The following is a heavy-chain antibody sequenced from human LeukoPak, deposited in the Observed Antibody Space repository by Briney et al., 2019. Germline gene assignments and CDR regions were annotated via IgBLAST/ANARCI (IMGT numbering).Heavy chain of an antibody. CDR1: GFTFSSYA. CDR2: ISGSVGST. D-gene: IGHD2-15*01. V-gene: IGHV3-23*01. Sequence: GGSLRLSCAASGFTFSSYAMSWVRQAPGKGLEWVSGISGSVGSTYYAESVKGRFTISRDYSKNTLYVQMNSLRAEDTAVYYCAKARGFCSGGSCYNPFDPWGQGTLVTVSP. CDR3: AKARGFCSGGSCYNPFDP. J-gene: IGHJ5*02.